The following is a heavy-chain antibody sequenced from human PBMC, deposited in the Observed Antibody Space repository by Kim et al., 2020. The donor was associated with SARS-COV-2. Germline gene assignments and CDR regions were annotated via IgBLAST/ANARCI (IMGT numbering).Heavy chain of an antibody. CDR2: IYTDGTT. CDR1: GRSINTYY. V-gene: IGHV4-4*07. J-gene: IGHJ6*02. Sequence: SETLSLTCTVSGRSINTYYCSWIRQPAGKGLEWIRRIYTDGTTNYSPSLKSPVTMAVDTSKNQVSLNLTSVTAADTAVYFCAREPHHYFGMDVWGQGIAVTVSS. CDR3: AREPHHYFGMDV.